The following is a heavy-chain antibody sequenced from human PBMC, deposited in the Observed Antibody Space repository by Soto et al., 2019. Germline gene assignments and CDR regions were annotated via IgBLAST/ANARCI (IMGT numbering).Heavy chain of an antibody. CDR1: GYTFTSYD. Sequence: ASVKVSCKASGYTFTSYDINWVRQATGQGLEWMGWMNPNSGNTGYAQKFQGRVTMTGNTSISTAYMELSSLRSEDTAVYYCARGRIAAAGTFYYWGQGTLVTVSS. V-gene: IGHV1-8*01. D-gene: IGHD6-13*01. CDR2: MNPNSGNT. CDR3: ARGRIAAAGTFYY. J-gene: IGHJ4*02.